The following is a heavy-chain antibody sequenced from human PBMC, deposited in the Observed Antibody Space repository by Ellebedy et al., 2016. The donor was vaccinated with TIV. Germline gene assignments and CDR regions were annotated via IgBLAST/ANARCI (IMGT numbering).Heavy chain of an antibody. D-gene: IGHD4-11*01. Sequence: GSLRLSXTVSGYSISSGYYWGWIRQPPGKGLEWIGSIYYSGSTYYNPSLKSRVTISVDTSKNQFSLKLSSVTAADTAVYYCATWRNDYSNYWGQGTLVTVSS. CDR1: GYSISSGYY. J-gene: IGHJ4*02. V-gene: IGHV4-38-2*02. CDR3: ATWRNDYSNY. CDR2: IYYSGST.